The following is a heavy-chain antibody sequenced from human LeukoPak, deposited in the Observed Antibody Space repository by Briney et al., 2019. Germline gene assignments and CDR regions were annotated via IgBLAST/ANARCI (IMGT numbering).Heavy chain of an antibody. D-gene: IGHD3-22*01. Sequence: GGSLRLSCAASGFTFSSYEMNWVRQAPGKGLEWVSYISSSGSTIYYADSVKGRFTISRDNAKTSLYLQMNSLRAEDTAVYYCARDHYDSSGPNFLYFDYWGQGTLVTVSS. V-gene: IGHV3-48*03. CDR1: GFTFSSYE. J-gene: IGHJ4*02. CDR3: ARDHYDSSGPNFLYFDY. CDR2: ISSSGSTI.